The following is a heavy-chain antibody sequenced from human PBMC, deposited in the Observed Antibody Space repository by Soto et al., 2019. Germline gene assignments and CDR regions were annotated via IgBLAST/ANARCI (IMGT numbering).Heavy chain of an antibody. CDR3: ARVGRLITAAGLLDA. V-gene: IGHV4-59*01. Sequence: SETLSLNCTISNGSIGSYYWTWIRQPPVKGLEWIGHIYYSGSTNYNPSLKSRLTLSLDTSKNQFPLKLTSVTAADTAVYYCARVGRLITAAGLLDAWGQGTLVTAPQ. CDR2: IYYSGST. CDR1: NGSIGSYY. D-gene: IGHD6-13*01. J-gene: IGHJ5*02.